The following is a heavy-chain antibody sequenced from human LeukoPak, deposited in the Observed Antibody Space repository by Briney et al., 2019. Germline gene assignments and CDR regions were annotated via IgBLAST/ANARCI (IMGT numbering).Heavy chain of an antibody. CDR1: VDSFSGYY. CDR3: ARGRGYSYAPRYNWFDP. CDR2: INHCGSK. V-gene: IGHV4-34*01. J-gene: IGHJ5*02. Sequence: DPLSLTCAVYVDSFSGYYWSWFRQPPGGGLEWIEDINHCGSKNYNPTLKSRVTISVDTSKNQFSLKLSSVTAADTAVYYCARGRGYSYAPRYNWFDPWGQGTLVTVSS. D-gene: IGHD5-18*01.